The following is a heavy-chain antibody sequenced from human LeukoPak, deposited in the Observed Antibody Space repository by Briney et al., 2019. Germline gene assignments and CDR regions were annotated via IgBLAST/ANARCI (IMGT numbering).Heavy chain of an antibody. Sequence: GGSLRLSCVASRSFSDHYMDWVRQAPGEGLEWIGRTKNRGESHITQYAASVNGRFTASRDDSKNSLYLQMNNLKTEDTAVYYCARDTDTAMDVWGQGTTVTVSS. J-gene: IGHJ6*02. CDR2: TKNRGESHIT. V-gene: IGHV3-72*01. CDR1: RSFSDHY. CDR3: ARDTDTAMDV.